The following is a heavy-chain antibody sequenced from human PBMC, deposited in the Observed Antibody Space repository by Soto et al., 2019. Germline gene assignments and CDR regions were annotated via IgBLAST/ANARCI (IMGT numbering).Heavy chain of an antibody. CDR2: IYNSGQT. CDR1: GDSMSSSLYF. CDR3: ARNGVAARPLSFFDS. V-gene: IGHV4-39*01. Sequence: SETLSLTCTVSGDSMSSSLYFWGWIRQPPGKGLEWIGNIYNSGQTYYNPSLKSRVSISVDTSKNQFYLQLSSVTAADTAVYYCARNGVAARPLSFFDSWGQGSLVTVSS. D-gene: IGHD6-6*01. J-gene: IGHJ4*02.